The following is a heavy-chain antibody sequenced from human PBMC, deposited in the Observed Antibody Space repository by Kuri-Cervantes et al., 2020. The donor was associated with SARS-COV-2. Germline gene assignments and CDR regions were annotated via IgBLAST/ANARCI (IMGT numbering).Heavy chain of an antibody. CDR2: ISQDGSDK. CDR1: GFTFTNYW. J-gene: IGHJ5*02. D-gene: IGHD2-2*02. Sequence: ETLSLTCAASGFTFTNYWMYWIRQAPGKGLEWVAKISQDGSDKSYMDSVNGRFTISRDNAKNSLFLQMNSLRAEDTAVYYCARDMDCSSTSCYSGLDPWGQGTLVTVSS. V-gene: IGHV3-7*01. CDR3: ARDMDCSSTSCYSGLDP.